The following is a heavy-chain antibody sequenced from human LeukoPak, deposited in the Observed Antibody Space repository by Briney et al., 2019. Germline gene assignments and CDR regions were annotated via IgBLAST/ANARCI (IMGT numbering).Heavy chain of an antibody. D-gene: IGHD1-26*01. CDR2: ISYDGSNK. V-gene: IGHV3-30*18. CDR1: GFTFSSYG. Sequence: PGGSLRLSCAASGFTFSSYGMHWVRQAPGKGLEWVAVISYDGSNKYYADSMKGRFTISRDNSKNTLYLQMNSLRAEDTAVYYCAKDHTYSGSSDYWGQGTLVTVSS. CDR3: AKDHTYSGSSDY. J-gene: IGHJ4*02.